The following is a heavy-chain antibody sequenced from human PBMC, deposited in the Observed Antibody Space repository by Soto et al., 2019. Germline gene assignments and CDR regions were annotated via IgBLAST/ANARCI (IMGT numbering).Heavy chain of an antibody. CDR3: ARDPSWYYGSGSYFDY. J-gene: IGHJ4*02. CDR2: IWYDGSNK. V-gene: IGHV3-33*01. Sequence: WWSLRLSCSASVFTCSSYGMHWFRQAPGKGLEWVAVIWYDGSNKYYADSVKGRFTISRDNSKNTLYLQMNSLRAEDTAVYYCARDPSWYYGSGSYFDYWGQGTLVTVSS. CDR1: VFTCSSYG. D-gene: IGHD3-10*01.